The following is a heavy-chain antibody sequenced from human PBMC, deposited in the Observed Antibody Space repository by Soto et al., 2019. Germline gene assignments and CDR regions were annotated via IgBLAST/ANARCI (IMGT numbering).Heavy chain of an antibody. CDR3: ARVAGYGDRNWFDP. D-gene: IGHD4-17*01. Sequence: ASGKVSCRASGYTFTSYGISWVRQAHGQGLEWMGWISAYNGNTNYAQKLQGRVTMTTDTSTSTAYMELRSLRSDDTAVYYCARVAGYGDRNWFDPWGQGTLVTVSS. J-gene: IGHJ5*02. V-gene: IGHV1-18*01. CDR1: GYTFTSYG. CDR2: ISAYNGNT.